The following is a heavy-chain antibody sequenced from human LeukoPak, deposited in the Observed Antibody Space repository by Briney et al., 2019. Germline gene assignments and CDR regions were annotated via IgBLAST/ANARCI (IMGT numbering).Heavy chain of an antibody. V-gene: IGHV1-69*06. CDR2: IIPIFGTA. D-gene: IGHD3-10*01. CDR1: GGTFSSYA. CDR3: ARTGAYGSGSYSIMGTFDY. Sequence: SVKVSCKASGGTFSSYAISWVRQAPGQGLEWMGGIIPIFGTANYAQKFQGRVTITADKSTSTAYMELSSPRSEDTAVYYCARTGAYGSGSYSIMGTFDYWGQGTLVTVSS. J-gene: IGHJ4*02.